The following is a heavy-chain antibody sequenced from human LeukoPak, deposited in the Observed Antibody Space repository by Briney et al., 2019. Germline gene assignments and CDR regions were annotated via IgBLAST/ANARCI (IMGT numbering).Heavy chain of an antibody. CDR2: TCYRSKWYH. CDR1: GDSFSSNSAA. J-gene: IGHJ6*02. V-gene: IGHV6-1*01. Sequence: SQTLSLTCVISGDSFSSNSAAWSWIRQSPSRGLEWLGSTCYRSKWYHDYAVSVRSRITINPDTSKNQFSLQLNSVTPEDTAVYYCARAGQQLVMDVWGQGTTVTISS. CDR3: ARAGQQLVMDV. D-gene: IGHD6-13*01.